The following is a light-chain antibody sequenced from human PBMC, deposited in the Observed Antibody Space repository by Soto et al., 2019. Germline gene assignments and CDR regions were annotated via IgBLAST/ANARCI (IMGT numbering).Light chain of an antibody. V-gene: IGKV3-15*01. CDR2: GAS. J-gene: IGKJ1*01. CDR3: QQYNNWPS. Sequence: EIVLTQSPGTLSLSPGERATLSCRASQSVTSRYLAWYQQKPGQAPRLLIFGASIRATGIPARFSGSGSGTEFTLTISSLQSEDFAVYYCQQYNNWPSFGQGTKVDIK. CDR1: QSVTSRY.